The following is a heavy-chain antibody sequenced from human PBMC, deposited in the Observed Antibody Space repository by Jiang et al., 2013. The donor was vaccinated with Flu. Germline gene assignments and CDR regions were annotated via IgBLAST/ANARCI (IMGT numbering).Heavy chain of an antibody. V-gene: IGHV4-39*07. CDR1: GGSISSSSYY. J-gene: IGHJ4*02. Sequence: LLKPSETLSLTCTVSGGSISSSSYYWGWIRQPPGKGLEWIGSIYYSGSTYYNPSLKSRVTISVDTSKNQFSLKLSSVTAADTAVYYCASGGSGSYSEYWGQGTLVTVSS. CDR2: IYYSGST. CDR3: ASGGSGSYSEY. D-gene: IGHD3-10*01.